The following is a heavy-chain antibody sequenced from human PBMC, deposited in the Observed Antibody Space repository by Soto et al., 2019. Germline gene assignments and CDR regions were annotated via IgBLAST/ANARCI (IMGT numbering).Heavy chain of an antibody. CDR1: ADSFSSSSHY. V-gene: IGHV4-39*01. CDR2: IYYSGST. Sequence: QLQLQESGPGLVKPSETLSLTCTVPADSFSSSSHYWGWIRQPPGKGLEWIGRIYYSGSTYYNPSLKSRVTMSVDTSYSQVSLMLISVTDADAAVYYCARGVTYYFDYWGQGTLVTVSS. D-gene: IGHD2-21*02. CDR3: ARGVTYYFDY. J-gene: IGHJ4*02.